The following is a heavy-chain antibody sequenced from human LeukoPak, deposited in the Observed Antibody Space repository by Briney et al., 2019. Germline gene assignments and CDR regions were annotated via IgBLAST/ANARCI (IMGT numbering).Heavy chain of an antibody. D-gene: IGHD3-10*01. CDR3: ATDLLWFGAANGMDV. J-gene: IGHJ6*02. CDR1: GFTFSSYS. CDR2: ISSSSSYI. Sequence: GGSLRLSCAASGFTFSSYSMNWVRQAPGKGLEWVSSISSSSSYIYYADSVKGRFTISRDNAKNSLYLQMNSLRAEDRAVLYCATDLLWFGAANGMDVCGHGTTATASS. V-gene: IGHV3-21*01.